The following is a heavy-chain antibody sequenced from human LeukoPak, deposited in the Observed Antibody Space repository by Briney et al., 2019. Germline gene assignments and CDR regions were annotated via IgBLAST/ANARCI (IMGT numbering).Heavy chain of an antibody. CDR1: GDTFTSYD. V-gene: IGHV1-8*01. CDR3: ARGPPYDFWSGYGGFDY. D-gene: IGHD3-3*01. Sequence: GASAKVSCKASGDTFTSYDIKWVRQATGQGLEWMGWMNPNSGNTGYAQKFQGRVTMTRNTSISTAYMELSSLRSEDTAVYYCARGPPYDFWSGYGGFDYWGQGTLVTVSS. CDR2: MNPNSGNT. J-gene: IGHJ4*02.